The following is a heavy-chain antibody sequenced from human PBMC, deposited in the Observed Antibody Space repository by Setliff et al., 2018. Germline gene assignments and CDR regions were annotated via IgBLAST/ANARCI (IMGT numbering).Heavy chain of an antibody. J-gene: IGHJ6*02. V-gene: IGHV3-7*01. CDR1: GESFDTYY. CDR3: ARDGVSSGMDV. Sequence: ETLSLTCTVYGESFDTYYWSWVRQAPGKGLEWLASINPHGSAKYYADSVKGRFTISRDNAKNSLSLHMTSLRAEETAVYYCARDGVSSGMDVWGQGTTVTVSS. CDR2: INPHGSAK.